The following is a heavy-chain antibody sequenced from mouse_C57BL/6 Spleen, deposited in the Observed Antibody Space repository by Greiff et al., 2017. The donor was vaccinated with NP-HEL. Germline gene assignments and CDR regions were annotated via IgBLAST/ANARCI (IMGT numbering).Heavy chain of an antibody. J-gene: IGHJ3*01. Sequence: VKLLESGAELVKPGASVKLSCKASGYTFTEYTIHWVKQRSGQGLEWIGWFYPGSGSIKYNEKFKDKATLTADKSSSTVYMELSRLTSEDSAVYFCARHEEAYYSNPWFAYWGQGTLVTVSA. CDR1: GYTFTEYT. D-gene: IGHD2-5*01. CDR2: FYPGSGSI. CDR3: ARHEEAYYSNPWFAY. V-gene: IGHV1-62-2*01.